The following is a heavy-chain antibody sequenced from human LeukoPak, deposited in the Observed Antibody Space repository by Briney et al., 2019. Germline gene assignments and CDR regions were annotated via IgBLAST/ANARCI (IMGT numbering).Heavy chain of an antibody. Sequence: ASVKVSCKASGYTFTGYYMHWVRQAPGQGLEWMGWIDPNSGGTNYAQKFQGRVTMTRDTSISTAYMELSRLRSDDTAVYYCARESIVVVPAAIEYYYYGMDVWGQGTTVTVSS. D-gene: IGHD2-2*02. J-gene: IGHJ6*02. CDR3: ARESIVVVPAAIEYYYYGMDV. CDR2: IDPNSGGT. CDR1: GYTFTGYY. V-gene: IGHV1-2*02.